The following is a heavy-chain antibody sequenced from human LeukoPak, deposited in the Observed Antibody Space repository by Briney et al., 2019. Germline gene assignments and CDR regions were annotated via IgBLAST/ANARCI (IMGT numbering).Heavy chain of an antibody. CDR1: GFTFSSYA. J-gene: IGHJ4*02. V-gene: IGHV3-30*04. CDR2: ISYDGSNK. CDR3: ASSRSVAGTRGDY. Sequence: PGGSLRLSCAASGFTFSSYAMHGVRQAPGKGMEGVAVISYDGSNKYYADSVKGRFTISRDNSKNTLYLQMNSLRAEDTAVYYCASSRSVAGTRGDYWGQGTLVTVSS. D-gene: IGHD6-19*01.